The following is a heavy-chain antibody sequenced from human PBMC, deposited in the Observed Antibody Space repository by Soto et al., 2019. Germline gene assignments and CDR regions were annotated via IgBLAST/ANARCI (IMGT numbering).Heavy chain of an antibody. V-gene: IGHV1-69*05. Sequence: SVKVSCKASGGTFSSYAISWVRQAPGQGLEWMGGIIPIYDTAEYAQKFQGRVTMTRDTSTSTVFMELSSLRFEDTAFYYCVADGAAPYTGFNYWGQGSLVTVSS. CDR2: IIPIYDTA. J-gene: IGHJ4*02. D-gene: IGHD3-16*01. CDR3: VADGAAPYTGFNY. CDR1: GGTFSSYA.